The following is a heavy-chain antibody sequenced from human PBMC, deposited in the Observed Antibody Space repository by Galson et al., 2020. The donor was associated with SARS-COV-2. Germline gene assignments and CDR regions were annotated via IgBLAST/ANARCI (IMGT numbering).Heavy chain of an antibody. Sequence: SVKVSCKASGGTFSSYAISWVRQAPGQGLEWMGGIIPIFGTANYAQKFQGRVTITADESTSTAYMELSSLRSEDTAVYYCARVVEDCGGDCGGLEWGQGTLVTVSS. D-gene: IGHD2-21*02. V-gene: IGHV1-69*13. CDR1: GGTFSSYA. J-gene: IGHJ4*02. CDR2: IIPIFGTA. CDR3: ARVVEDCGGDCGGLE.